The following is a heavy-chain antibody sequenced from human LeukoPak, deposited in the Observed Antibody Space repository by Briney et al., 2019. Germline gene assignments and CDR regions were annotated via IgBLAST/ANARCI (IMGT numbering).Heavy chain of an antibody. J-gene: IGHJ4*02. CDR1: GDSISTYY. D-gene: IGHD1-26*01. Sequence: SETLSLTCIVSGDSISTYYWSRVRQPPGKGLEWIGYVSYSGGTNYNPSLKSRLTISVDTSKNQFSMKLSSVTAADTAVYYCARTGISGSYPVDYWGQGTLVTVSS. V-gene: IGHV4-59*01. CDR2: VSYSGGT. CDR3: ARTGISGSYPVDY.